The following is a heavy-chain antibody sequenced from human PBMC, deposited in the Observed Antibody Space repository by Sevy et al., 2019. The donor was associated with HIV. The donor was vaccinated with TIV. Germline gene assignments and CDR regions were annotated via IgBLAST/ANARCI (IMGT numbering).Heavy chain of an antibody. J-gene: IGHJ6*02. CDR3: ARSLADYYYGMDV. CDR1: GASISSYC. Sequence: SETLSLTCTVSGASISSYCWSWIRQPPGKGLEWVGDINYNGRTNYNPSLKSRVTISVDTSKNQFSLKLISVTAAATAGYYCARSLADYYYGMDVWGQGTTVTVSS. CDR2: INYNGRT. V-gene: IGHV4-59*01.